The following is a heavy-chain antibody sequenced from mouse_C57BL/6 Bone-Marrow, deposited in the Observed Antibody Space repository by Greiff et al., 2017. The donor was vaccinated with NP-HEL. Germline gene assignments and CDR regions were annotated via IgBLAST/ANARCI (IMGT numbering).Heavy chain of an antibody. D-gene: IGHD1-1*01. J-gene: IGHJ1*03. CDR2: ISDGGSYT. Sequence: DVMLVESGGGLVKPGGSLKLSCAASGFTFSSYAMSWVRQTPEKRLEWVATISDGGSYTYYPDNVKGRFTISRYNAKNNLYLQMSHLKSEDTAMYYCAREDYYYGSLWYFDVWGTGTTVTVSS. CDR1: GFTFSSYA. CDR3: AREDYYYGSLWYFDV. V-gene: IGHV5-4*01.